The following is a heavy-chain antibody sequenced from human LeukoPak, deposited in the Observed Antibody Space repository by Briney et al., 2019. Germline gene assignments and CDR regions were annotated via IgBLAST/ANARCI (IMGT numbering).Heavy chain of an antibody. J-gene: IGHJ3*02. D-gene: IGHD3-22*01. V-gene: IGHV4-59*01. Sequence: SETLSLTCTVSGGSISSYYWSWIRQPPGKGLEWIGYIYYGGSTNYNPSLKSRVTISVDTSKNQFSLKLSSVTAADTAVYYCARDYDSSGYDAFDIWGQGTMVTVSS. CDR3: ARDYDSSGYDAFDI. CDR2: IYYGGST. CDR1: GGSISSYY.